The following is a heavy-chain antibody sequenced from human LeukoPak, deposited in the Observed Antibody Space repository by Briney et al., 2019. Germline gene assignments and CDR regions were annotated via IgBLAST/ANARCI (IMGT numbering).Heavy chain of an antibody. Sequence: GASVKVSCKASGYTFTSYGISWVRQAPGQGLEWMGWVNPNSGGTNYAQKFQGWVTMTRDTSISTAYMELSRLRSDDTAVYYCARAGIVGAKTLGLRSAFDIWGQGTMVTVSS. CDR2: VNPNSGGT. CDR1: GYTFTSYG. D-gene: IGHD1-26*01. CDR3: ARAGIVGAKTLGLRSAFDI. J-gene: IGHJ3*02. V-gene: IGHV1-2*04.